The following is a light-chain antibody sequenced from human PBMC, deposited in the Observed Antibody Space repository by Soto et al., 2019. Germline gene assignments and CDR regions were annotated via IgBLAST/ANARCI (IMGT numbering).Light chain of an antibody. CDR2: SAS. Sequence: DIQMTQSPSSLSASVGDRVTITCRAGQTVTDYLNWYQHKPGKAPKLLIYSASTLQSGVPSRFSGSGSGPDFTITIPSLQPEDLGTYYCHQTSSTPQTFGQGTSVEIK. V-gene: IGKV1-39*01. J-gene: IGKJ1*01. CDR1: QTVTDY. CDR3: HQTSSTPQT.